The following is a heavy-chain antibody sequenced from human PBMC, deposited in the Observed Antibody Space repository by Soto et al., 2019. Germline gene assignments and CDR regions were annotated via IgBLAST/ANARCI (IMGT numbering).Heavy chain of an antibody. J-gene: IGHJ6*02. CDR3: ARGRVTNYYYYGADV. D-gene: IGHD2-8*01. CDR2: INHGGRT. CDR1: GASFTDHF. Sequence: QVQLQQWGAGLLKPSETLSLTCAVSGASFTDHFCTWIRQAPGKGLEWIGEINHGGRTYFNPSLKSRVTLSVDTSKNQFSLVLVSLTAADTGVYYCARGRVTNYYYYGADVWGQGTTVTVSS. V-gene: IGHV4-34*02.